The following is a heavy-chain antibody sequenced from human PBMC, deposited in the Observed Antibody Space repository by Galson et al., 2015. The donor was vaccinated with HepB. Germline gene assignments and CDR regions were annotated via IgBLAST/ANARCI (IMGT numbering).Heavy chain of an antibody. D-gene: IGHD3-3*01. CDR2: IGGSGGRT. V-gene: IGHV3-23*01. Sequence: SLRLSCAASGFSFSSYVMNWVRQAPGKGLEWVSTIGGSGGRTYYADSVKGRFTISRDNSKNTLYLQMNSLRAEDTAVYYCAKDPATYYDFWSGYNFDHWGQGTLVTVSS. CDR1: GFSFSSYV. J-gene: IGHJ4*02. CDR3: AKDPATYYDFWSGYNFDH.